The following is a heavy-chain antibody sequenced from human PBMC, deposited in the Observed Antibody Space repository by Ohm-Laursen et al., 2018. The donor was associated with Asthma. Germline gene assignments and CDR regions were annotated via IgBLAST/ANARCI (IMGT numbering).Heavy chain of an antibody. V-gene: IGHV4-34*01. J-gene: IGHJ2*01. CDR3: AKGPDDYGDYLDWYFDV. CDR1: GGSLSGYY. CDR2: INHIGST. D-gene: IGHD4-17*01. Sequence: GTLSLTCVVSGGSLSGYYWTWIRQSPGKGLEWIGEINHIGSTNYNPPLKTRVTISVDTSKNQFSLRLSSVTAADTAVYYCAKGPDDYGDYLDWYFDVWGRGTLVTVSS.